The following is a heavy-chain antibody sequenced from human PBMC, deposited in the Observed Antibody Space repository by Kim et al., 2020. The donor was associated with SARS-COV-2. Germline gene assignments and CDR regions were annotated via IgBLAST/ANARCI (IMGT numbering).Heavy chain of an antibody. Sequence: GGSLRLSCVASEVAFSMSGMDWVHQAPGKGLEWVSRVNSAGNSACYADSVRGRFTISRDNARNTLYLQMNSLRAEDTAVYYCASLATGYVWDKFDYWGQGTLVTVSS. CDR3: ASLATGYVWDKFDY. D-gene: IGHD3-16*01. V-gene: IGHV3-74*01. J-gene: IGHJ4*02. CDR1: EVAFSMSG. CDR2: VNSAGNSA.